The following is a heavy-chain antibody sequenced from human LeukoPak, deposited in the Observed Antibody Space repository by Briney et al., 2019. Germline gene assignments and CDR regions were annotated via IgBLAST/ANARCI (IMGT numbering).Heavy chain of an antibody. V-gene: IGHV4-30-2*01. CDR3: ARAPHVHFDL. CDR2: IYHSGST. Sequence: SETLSLTCTVSGGSISSGGYYWSWIRQPPGKGLEWIGYIYHSGSTYYNPSLKSRVTISVDRSKNQFSLKLSSVTAADTAVYYCARAPHVHFDLWGRGTLVTVSS. CDR1: GGSISSGGYY. J-gene: IGHJ2*01. D-gene: IGHD6-6*01.